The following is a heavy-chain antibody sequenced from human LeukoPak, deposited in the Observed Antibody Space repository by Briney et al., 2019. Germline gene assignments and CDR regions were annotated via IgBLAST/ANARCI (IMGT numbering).Heavy chain of an antibody. J-gene: IGHJ4*02. CDR3: ASQGSGGSYSQIDY. Sequence: SETLSLTCTVSGGSISSYYWSWIRQPPGKGLEWIGYIYYSGSTNYNPSLKSRVTISVDTSKNQFSLKLSSVTAADTAVYYCASQGSGGSYSQIDYWGQGTLVTVSS. V-gene: IGHV4-59*01. CDR1: GGSISSYY. D-gene: IGHD2-15*01. CDR2: IYYSGST.